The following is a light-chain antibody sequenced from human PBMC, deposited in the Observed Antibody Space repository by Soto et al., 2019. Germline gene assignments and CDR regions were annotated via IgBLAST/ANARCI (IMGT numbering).Light chain of an antibody. Sequence: EIVMTQSPATLSLSPGERATLSCRASQSVNSNLAWYQQKAGQAPRLLIYGTSTRATGIPARFSGSGSGTDFTLTISSLQFEDFAVYYCQQSNNWPWTFGQGTKVDIK. CDR2: GTS. J-gene: IGKJ1*01. V-gene: IGKV3-15*01. CDR1: QSVNSN. CDR3: QQSNNWPWT.